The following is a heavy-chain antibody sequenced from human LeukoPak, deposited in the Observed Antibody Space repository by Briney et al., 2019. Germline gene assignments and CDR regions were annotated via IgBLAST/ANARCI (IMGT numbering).Heavy chain of an antibody. J-gene: IGHJ6*03. Sequence: PSETLSLTCAVYGGSFSGYYWSWIRQPPGKGLEWIGEINHSGSTNYNPSLNSRVTISVDTSKNQFSLKLSSVTAADTAVYYCARGRGSYYRYYYYMDVWGKGTTVTVSS. CDR3: ARGRGSYYRYYYYMDV. CDR2: INHSGST. D-gene: IGHD1-26*01. CDR1: GGSFSGYY. V-gene: IGHV4-34*01.